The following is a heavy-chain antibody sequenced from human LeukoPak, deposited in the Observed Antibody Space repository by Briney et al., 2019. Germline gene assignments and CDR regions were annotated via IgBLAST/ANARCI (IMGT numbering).Heavy chain of an antibody. V-gene: IGHV4-34*01. D-gene: IGHD2-15*01. CDR3: ASGILFSGGTTFDC. Sequence: SETLSLTCAVYGGSFSGYYWSWIRQPPGKGLEWIGEINHSGSTNYNPSLKSRVTISVDTSKNQFSLKLSSVTAAGTAVYYCASGILFSGGTTFDCWGQGTLVTVSS. J-gene: IGHJ4*02. CDR1: GGSFSGYY. CDR2: INHSGST.